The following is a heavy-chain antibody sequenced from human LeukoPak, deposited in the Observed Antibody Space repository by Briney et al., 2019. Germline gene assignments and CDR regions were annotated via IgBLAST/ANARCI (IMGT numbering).Heavy chain of an antibody. D-gene: IGHD3-22*01. CDR3: AKDSYGTITMIVVAMTGGFDY. V-gene: IGHV3-23*01. CDR2: ISGSGGST. CDR1: GFTFSSYG. J-gene: IGHJ4*02. Sequence: PGGSLRLSCAASGFTFSSYGMSWVRQAPGKGLEWVSAISGSGGSTYYADSVKGRFTISRDNSKNTLYLQMNSLRAEDTAVYYCAKDSYGTITMIVVAMTGGFDYWGQGTLVTVSS.